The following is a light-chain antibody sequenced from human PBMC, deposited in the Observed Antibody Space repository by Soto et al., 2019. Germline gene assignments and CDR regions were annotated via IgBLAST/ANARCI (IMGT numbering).Light chain of an antibody. V-gene: IGKV1-9*01. CDR1: QGISSY. Sequence: IHMTQSPSTLSASVGDRVTITCRASQGISSYLAWYQQKPGKAPKLLIYAASTLQSGVPSRFSGSGSGTEFTLTIINLQPDDFATYYCQQYESHSPWTFGQGTKVDIK. CDR2: AAS. J-gene: IGKJ1*01. CDR3: QQYESHSPWT.